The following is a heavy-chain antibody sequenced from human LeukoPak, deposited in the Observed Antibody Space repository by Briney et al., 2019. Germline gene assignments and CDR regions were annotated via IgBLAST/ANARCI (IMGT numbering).Heavy chain of an antibody. CDR3: ARDGDLYYYDSSGYRDAFDI. D-gene: IGHD3-22*01. J-gene: IGHJ3*02. V-gene: IGHV3-7*01. CDR2: IKQDGSEK. CDR1: GFTFSSYS. Sequence: GGSLRLSCAASGFTFSSYSMNWVRQAPGKGLEWVANIKQDGSEKYYVDSVKGRFTISRDNAKNSLYLQMNSLRAEDTAVYYCARDGDLYYYDSSGYRDAFDIWGQGTMVTVSS.